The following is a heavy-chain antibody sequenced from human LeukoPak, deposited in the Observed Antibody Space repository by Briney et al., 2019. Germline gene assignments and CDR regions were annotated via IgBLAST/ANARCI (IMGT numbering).Heavy chain of an antibody. V-gene: IGHV3-7*01. J-gene: IGHJ6*02. CDR1: GFTFSSYW. Sequence: GGSLRLSCAASGFTFSSYWMSWVRQAPGKGLEWVANIKQDGSEKYYVDSLKGRFTTSRDNAKNSLYLQMNSLRAEDTAVYYCCYALEGYYGMDVWGQGTTVTVSS. CDR3: CYALEGYYGMDV. D-gene: IGHD2-2*01. CDR2: IKQDGSEK.